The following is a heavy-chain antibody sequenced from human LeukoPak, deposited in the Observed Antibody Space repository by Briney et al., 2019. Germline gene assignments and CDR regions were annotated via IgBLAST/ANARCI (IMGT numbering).Heavy chain of an antibody. CDR3: ARVWTKEEPDY. J-gene: IGHJ4*02. CDR1: GYTFTGYY. Sequence: GASVKVSCKASGYTFTGYYMHWVRQAPGQGLEWMGIINPSGGSTSYAQKFQGRVTMTRDMSTSTVYMELSSLRSEDTAVYYCARVWTKEEPDYWGQGALVTVSS. D-gene: IGHD1-14*01. V-gene: IGHV1-46*01. CDR2: INPSGGST.